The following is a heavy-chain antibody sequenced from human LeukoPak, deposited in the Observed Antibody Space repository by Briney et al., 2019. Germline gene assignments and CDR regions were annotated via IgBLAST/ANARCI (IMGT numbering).Heavy chain of an antibody. CDR3: ARDFWSGYYTPRGDY. J-gene: IGHJ4*02. CDR2: INQDGSEK. CDR1: GFTFSNYW. V-gene: IGHV3-7*03. Sequence: QSGGSLRLSCAASGFTFSNYWMSWVRQAPGKGLERVANINQDGSEKYYVDSVKGRFTISRDNAKNSLYLQMNSLRAEDTAVYYCARDFWSGYYTPRGDYWGQGTLVTVSS. D-gene: IGHD3-3*01.